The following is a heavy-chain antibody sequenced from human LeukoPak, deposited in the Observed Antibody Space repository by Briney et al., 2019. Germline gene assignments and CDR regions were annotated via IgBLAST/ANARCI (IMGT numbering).Heavy chain of an antibody. CDR1: GGSISSYY. J-gene: IGHJ3*02. Sequence: SETLSLTCTGSGGSISSYYWSWIRQPPGKGLEWIGYIYYSGSTNYNPSLKSRVTISVDTSKNQFSLKLSSVTAADTAVYYCASPGRYDAFDIWGQGTMVTVSS. CDR3: ASPGRYDAFDI. CDR2: IYYSGST. V-gene: IGHV4-59*01.